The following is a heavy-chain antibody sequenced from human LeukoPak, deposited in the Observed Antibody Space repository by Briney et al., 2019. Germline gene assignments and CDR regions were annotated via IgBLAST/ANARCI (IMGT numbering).Heavy chain of an antibody. D-gene: IGHD3-10*01. Sequence: PGRSLRLSCAASGFTFSSCGMHWVRQAPGKGLEWVAVIWYDGSNKYYADSVKGRFTISRDNSKNTLYLQMNSLRAEDTAVYYCARDREYYYGSGSFDYWGQGTLVTVSS. CDR1: GFTFSSCG. J-gene: IGHJ4*02. CDR2: IWYDGSNK. V-gene: IGHV3-33*01. CDR3: ARDREYYYGSGSFDY.